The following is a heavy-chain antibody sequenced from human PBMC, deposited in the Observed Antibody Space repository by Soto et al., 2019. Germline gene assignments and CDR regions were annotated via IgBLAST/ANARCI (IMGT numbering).Heavy chain of an antibody. D-gene: IGHD3-16*01. CDR3: ARGIMITFGGVGWFDP. V-gene: IGHV1-18*01. Sequence: ASVKVSCKASGYTFSSYGITWVRQAPGQGLEWMGGISAYNGNTNYAQKLQGRVTMTTDTSMSTAYMELRSLRPDDTAVYYCARGIMITFGGVGWFDPWGQGTLVTVSS. CDR1: GYTFSSYG. CDR2: ISAYNGNT. J-gene: IGHJ5*02.